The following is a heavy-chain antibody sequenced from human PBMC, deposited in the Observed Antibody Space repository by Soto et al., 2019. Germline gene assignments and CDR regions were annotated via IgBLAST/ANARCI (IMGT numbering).Heavy chain of an antibody. CDR2: IYYSGST. Sequence: QVQLQESGPGLVKPSQTLSLTCNVSGGSIRTGGYYWSWIRQHPGKGLERIGYIYYSGSTYYNPSLKSRVSRAADTPKNQFCLKLRSVTAADTAVYYCAREPLTWGQGTLVPVSS. V-gene: IGHV4-31*03. CDR1: GGSIRTGGYY. CDR3: AREPLT. J-gene: IGHJ4*02.